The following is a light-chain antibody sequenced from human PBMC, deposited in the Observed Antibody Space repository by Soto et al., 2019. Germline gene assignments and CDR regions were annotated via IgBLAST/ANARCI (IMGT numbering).Light chain of an antibody. J-gene: IGKJ5*01. Sequence: DIQMTQSPSSVSASVGDRVTITCRASQGSSSWLAWYQQKPGKAPKLLIYAASRLQSGVPSRFSGSGSGTELPLTISSLQPVDFATYYCHQANSFLGITFGQGTRLELK. CDR3: HQANSFLGIT. CDR2: AAS. CDR1: QGSSSW. V-gene: IGKV1-12*01.